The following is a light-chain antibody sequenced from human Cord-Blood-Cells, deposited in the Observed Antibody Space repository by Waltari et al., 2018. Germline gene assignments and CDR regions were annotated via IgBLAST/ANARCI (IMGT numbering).Light chain of an antibody. CDR2: EVS. J-gene: IGLJ3*02. CDR1: CSNVWADTC. Sequence: QPTLTQPPSPSGSTEPSVPISCTGPCSNVWADTCVSWYQPHPGKAPKLMIYEVSTRHSGVPDRFSGSKSGNTASLTVSGLQAEDEADYYCSSYAGSNNVVFGGGTKLTVL. CDR3: SSYAGSNNVV. V-gene: IGLV2-8*01.